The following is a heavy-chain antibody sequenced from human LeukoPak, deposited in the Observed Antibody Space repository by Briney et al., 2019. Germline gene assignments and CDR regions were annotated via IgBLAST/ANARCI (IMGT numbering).Heavy chain of an antibody. D-gene: IGHD1-26*01. CDR2: INHSGST. CDR1: GGSFSGYY. Sequence: SETLSLTCAVYGGSFSGYYWSWIRQPPGKGLEWIGEINHSGSTNYNPSLKSRVTISVDTSKIQFSLKLSSVTAADTAVCYCARDPGGYWGQGTLVTVSS. J-gene: IGHJ4*02. V-gene: IGHV4-34*01. CDR3: ARDPGGY.